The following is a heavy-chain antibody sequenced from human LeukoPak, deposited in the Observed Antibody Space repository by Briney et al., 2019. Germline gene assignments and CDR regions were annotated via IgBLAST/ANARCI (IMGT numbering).Heavy chain of an antibody. D-gene: IGHD6-13*01. CDR3: ARGSSSWPKYYFDY. CDR1: GYTFTGYY. V-gene: IGHV1-2*02. CDR2: INPNSGGT. Sequence: ASVKVSCRASGYTFTGYYMHWVRQAPGQGLEWMGWINPNSGGTNYAQKFQGRVAMTRDTSISTAYMELSRLRSDDTAVCYCARGSSSWPKYYFDYWGQGTLVTVSS. J-gene: IGHJ4*02.